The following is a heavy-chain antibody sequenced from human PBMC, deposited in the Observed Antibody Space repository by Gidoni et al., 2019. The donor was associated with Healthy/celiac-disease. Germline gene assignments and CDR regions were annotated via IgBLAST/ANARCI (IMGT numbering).Heavy chain of an antibody. CDR3: DI. V-gene: IGHV3-23*01. Sequence: VQLLESGGGLVQRGGSVRRSCAASGFTFSSDAMSWVRQAPGKGLEWVSAISGSGGSTYYADSVKGRFTISRDNSKNTLYLQMNSLRAEDTVHDAFDIWGQGTMVTVSS. CDR2: ISGSGGST. J-gene: IGHJ3*02. CDR1: GFTFSSDA.